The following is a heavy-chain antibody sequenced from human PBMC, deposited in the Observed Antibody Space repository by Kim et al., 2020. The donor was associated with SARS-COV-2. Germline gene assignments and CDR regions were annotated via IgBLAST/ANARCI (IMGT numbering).Heavy chain of an antibody. Sequence: SETLSLTCTVSGGSISIYYWSWIRQPPGKGLEWIGYIYDSGSTDYNPSLKSRVTISMDTSKNQFSLKLSSVTAADTAMYYCARDRELGYWGQGTLVTVSS. D-gene: IGHD1-26*01. CDR1: GGSISIYY. CDR2: IYDSGST. CDR3: ARDRELGY. J-gene: IGHJ4*02. V-gene: IGHV4-59*01.